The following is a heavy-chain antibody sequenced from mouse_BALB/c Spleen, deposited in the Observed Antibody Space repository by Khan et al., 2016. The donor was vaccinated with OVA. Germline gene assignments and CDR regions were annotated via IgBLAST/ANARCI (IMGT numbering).Heavy chain of an antibody. J-gene: IGHJ3*01. V-gene: IGHV5-6*01. CDR2: ISRGGDYT. D-gene: IGHD4-1*01. Sequence: EVELVESGGDLVKPGGSLKLSCAASGFTFSSYSMSWVRQTPDKRLEWVASISRGGDYTYYPDSVKGRFTISRDNAKNTLYLQMSDLNSEDTAMCYWGYYLTGSCAYWGQGTLVTVSS. CDR1: GFTFSSYS. CDR3: GYYLTGSCAY.